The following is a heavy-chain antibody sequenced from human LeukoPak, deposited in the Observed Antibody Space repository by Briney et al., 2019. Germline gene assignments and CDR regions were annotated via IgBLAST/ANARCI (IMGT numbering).Heavy chain of an antibody. Sequence: GGSLRLSCSASGFTFSSYAMHWVRQAPGKGLEHGSAISSNGGSTYYADSVKGRFTISRDNSKNTLYLQMSSLRAEDTAVYYCVKRLRGYSGYDSTYFDYCGQGTLVTVSS. D-gene: IGHD5-12*01. CDR2: ISSNGGST. J-gene: IGHJ4*02. V-gene: IGHV3-64D*06. CDR1: GFTFSSYA. CDR3: VKRLRGYSGYDSTYFDY.